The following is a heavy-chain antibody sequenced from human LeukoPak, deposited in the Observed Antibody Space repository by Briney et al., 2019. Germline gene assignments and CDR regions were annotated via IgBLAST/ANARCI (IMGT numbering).Heavy chain of an antibody. CDR3: ASVPGETKKRAIDY. Sequence: PVGSLRLSCAPSAFCFSSYSMNWVSHAPGKWLEWVSAISGSISYIYYADSVKGRFTISRDNAKNSLDLQMNSLRAEDTAVYYCASVPGETKKRAIDYWGQGTLVTVSS. D-gene: IGHD3-10*01. J-gene: IGHJ4*02. V-gene: IGHV3-21*01. CDR1: AFCFSSYS. CDR2: ISGSISYI.